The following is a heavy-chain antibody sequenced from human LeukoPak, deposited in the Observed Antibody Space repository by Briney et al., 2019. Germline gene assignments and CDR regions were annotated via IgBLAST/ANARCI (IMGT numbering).Heavy chain of an antibody. D-gene: IGHD3-16*02. CDR1: GFSFSSYG. CDR2: ITGSGGTT. CDR3: ASVELSADY. Sequence: GGSLRLSCAASGFSFSSYGMSWVRQAPGKGLEWISAITGSGGTTYYADSVEGRFTISRDNSKNTLYLQMNSLRAEDTAVYYCASVELSADYWGQGTLVTVSS. V-gene: IGHV3-23*01. J-gene: IGHJ4*02.